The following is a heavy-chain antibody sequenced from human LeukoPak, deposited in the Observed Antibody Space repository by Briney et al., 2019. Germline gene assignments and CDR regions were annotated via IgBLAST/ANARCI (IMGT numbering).Heavy chain of an antibody. Sequence: PGGSLRLSCAASGFTVSSNYMSWVRQAPGKGLEWVSVIYSGGSTYYADSVKGRFIISRDNAKNSLYLQMSNLRAEDTAVYFCARGGGLDVWGQGATVTVSS. CDR2: IYSGGST. CDR3: ARGGGLDV. D-gene: IGHD3-16*01. V-gene: IGHV3-53*01. J-gene: IGHJ6*02. CDR1: GFTVSSNY.